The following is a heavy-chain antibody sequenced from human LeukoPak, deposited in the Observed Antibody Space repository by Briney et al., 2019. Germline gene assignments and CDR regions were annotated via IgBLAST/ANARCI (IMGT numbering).Heavy chain of an antibody. CDR3: ARWGGTRQFYFDY. CDR1: GFTFSICA. CDR2: INYDGSNR. Sequence: PGGSLRLSCAASGFTFSICAMNWVRQGPGKGLEWLAVINYDGSNRYYADSVKGRFTISKDSSENTLYLQMNSLRADDTAMYYCARWGGTRQFYFDYWGQGTLATVSS. J-gene: IGHJ4*02. V-gene: IGHV3-33*08. D-gene: IGHD3-16*01.